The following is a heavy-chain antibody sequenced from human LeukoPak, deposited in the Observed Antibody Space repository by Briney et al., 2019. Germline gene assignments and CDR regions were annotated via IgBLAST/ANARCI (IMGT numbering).Heavy chain of an antibody. Sequence: SETLSLTCTVSGGPISSYYWSWIRQPPGRGLEWIGYSYNSVSTSYNPSLKSRVTISVDTSKNQFSLKLSSVTAADTAVYYCARVGYGGQKGYYFDYWGQGTLVTVSS. CDR1: GGPISSYY. CDR3: ARVGYGGQKGYYFDY. V-gene: IGHV4-59*01. D-gene: IGHD4-23*01. J-gene: IGHJ4*02. CDR2: SYNSVST.